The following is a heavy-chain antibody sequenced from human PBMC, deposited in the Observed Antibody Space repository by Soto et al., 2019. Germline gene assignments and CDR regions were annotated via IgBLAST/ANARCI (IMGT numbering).Heavy chain of an antibody. D-gene: IGHD1-26*01. V-gene: IGHV4-39*01. J-gene: IGHJ4*02. Sequence: QLQLQESGPGLVKPSETLSLTCTVSGGSISSSNSYWGWIRQPPGKGLEWIGSIYYSGSTYYNPSLKSRVCISVDTSKNQFSLKLSSVTAADTAVYYCARRGFMGATTIDYWGQGTLVTVSS. CDR3: ARRGFMGATTIDY. CDR1: GGSISSSNSY. CDR2: IYYSGST.